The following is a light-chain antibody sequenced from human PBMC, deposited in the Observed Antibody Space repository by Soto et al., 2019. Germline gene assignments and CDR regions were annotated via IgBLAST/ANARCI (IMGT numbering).Light chain of an antibody. Sequence: QSVLTQPASVSGSPGQSITISCTGSSDNIGRYKYVSWYQQHPGKAPKFIIYEVSNRPSGVSNRFSGSKSGNTASLTISGLQAADEADYFCKSYAGSNTYVFGSGTKLTVL. CDR1: SDNIGRYKY. CDR2: EVS. V-gene: IGLV2-14*01. J-gene: IGLJ1*01. CDR3: KSYAGSNTYV.